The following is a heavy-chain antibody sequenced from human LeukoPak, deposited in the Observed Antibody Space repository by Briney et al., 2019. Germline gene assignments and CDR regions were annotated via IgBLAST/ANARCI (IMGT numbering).Heavy chain of an antibody. Sequence: PGRSLRLSCAASGFTFGSYGMHWVRQAPGKGLEWVAVIWYDGSNKYYADSVKGRFTISRDNSKNTLYLQMNSLRAEDTAVYYCARDLYDSSGYYHNDAFDIWGQGTMVTVSS. CDR2: IWYDGSNK. D-gene: IGHD3-22*01. V-gene: IGHV3-33*01. CDR1: GFTFGSYG. CDR3: ARDLYDSSGYYHNDAFDI. J-gene: IGHJ3*02.